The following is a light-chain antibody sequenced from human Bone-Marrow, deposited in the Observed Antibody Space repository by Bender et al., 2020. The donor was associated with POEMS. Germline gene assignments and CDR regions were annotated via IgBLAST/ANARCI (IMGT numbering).Light chain of an antibody. Sequence: SYVLTQPPSVSVAAGQTARITCGGNNIETKRVHWYQQRPGQAPVLVIYKDSERPSGIPERFSGSSSGTTVTLTISGVQAEDEADYYCQSADSSGLYILFGGGTKLTVL. CDR3: QSADSSGLYIL. CDR1: NIETKR. V-gene: IGLV3-25*03. J-gene: IGLJ2*01. CDR2: KDS.